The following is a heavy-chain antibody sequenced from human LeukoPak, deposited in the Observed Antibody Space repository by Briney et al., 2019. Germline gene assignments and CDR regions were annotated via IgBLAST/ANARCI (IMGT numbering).Heavy chain of an antibody. D-gene: IGHD3-3*01. V-gene: IGHV3-30*02. CDR2: IRYDGSNK. CDR1: VFTFSSYG. Sequence: GGSLRLSCAASVFTFSSYGMHWVRQAPGKGLEWVAFIRYDGSNKYYADSVKGRFTISRDNSKNTLYLQMNSLRAEDTSVYYCAKDAYYDFWSGYSTRTYYFDYWGQGTLVTVSS. CDR3: AKDAYYDFWSGYSTRTYYFDY. J-gene: IGHJ4*02.